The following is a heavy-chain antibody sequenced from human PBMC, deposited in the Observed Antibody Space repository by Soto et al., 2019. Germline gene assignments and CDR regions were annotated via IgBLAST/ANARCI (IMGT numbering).Heavy chain of an antibody. V-gene: IGHV2-5*02. CDR1: GFSLTTSGVG. CDR2: IYWDDDK. Sequence: QITLKESGPTLVKPTQTLTLTCTFSGFSLTTSGVGVGWIRQPPGKALEWLALIYWDDDKRYSPSLKTRLTITNDTSHNPVVITMTHIKPADTDTYFCANKTTTVTKWFDPWGQGKLVTVSS. CDR3: ANKTTTVTKWFDP. J-gene: IGHJ5*02. D-gene: IGHD4-17*01.